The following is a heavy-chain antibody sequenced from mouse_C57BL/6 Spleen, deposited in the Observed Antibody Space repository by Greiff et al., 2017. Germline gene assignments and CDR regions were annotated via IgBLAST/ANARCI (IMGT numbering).Heavy chain of an antibody. CDR3: ARAGGGPEFAY. Sequence: VQLQQSGPVLVKPGASVKMSCKASGYTFTDYYMNWVKQSHGKSLEWIGVINPYNGGTSYNQKFKGKATLTVDKSSSTAYMELNSLTSEDCAVYYCARAGGGPEFAYWGQGTLVTVSA. CDR1: GYTFTDYY. V-gene: IGHV1-19*01. CDR2: INPYNGGT. J-gene: IGHJ3*01.